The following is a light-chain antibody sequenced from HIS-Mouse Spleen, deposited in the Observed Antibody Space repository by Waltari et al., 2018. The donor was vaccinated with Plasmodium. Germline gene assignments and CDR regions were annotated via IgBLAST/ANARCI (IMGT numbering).Light chain of an antibody. J-gene: IGLJ2*01. CDR3: QVWDSSSDHPV. V-gene: IGLV3-21*02. CDR2: DDS. Sequence: SHALPPPPSVPVPPGQPARLPCGANNIGSNHVHWHQQKPGQAPVLVVYDDSDRPSGIPERFSGSNSGNTATLTISRVEAGDEADYYCQVWDSSSDHPVFGGGTKLTVL. CDR1: NIGSNH.